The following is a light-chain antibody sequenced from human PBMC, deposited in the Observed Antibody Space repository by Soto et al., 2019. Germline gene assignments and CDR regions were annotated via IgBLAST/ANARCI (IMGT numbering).Light chain of an antibody. Sequence: SYELTQPPSVSVAPGQTARITCGGNDIGAKSVHWYQQKPGQAPVRVVHDDSDRPSGIPERFSGSNSGNTASLTVSGLQAEDEADYYCSSYGGSDNLVFGGGTQLTVL. J-gene: IGLJ2*01. CDR3: SSYGGSDNLV. V-gene: IGLV3-21*02. CDR1: DIGAKS. CDR2: DDS.